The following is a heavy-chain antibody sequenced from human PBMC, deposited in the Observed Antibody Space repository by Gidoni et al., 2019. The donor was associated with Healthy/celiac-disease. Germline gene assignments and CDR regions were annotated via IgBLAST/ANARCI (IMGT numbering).Heavy chain of an antibody. D-gene: IGHD4-17*01. V-gene: IGHV4-61*02. CDR1: GGSISSGSYY. CDR2: IYTSGST. Sequence: QVQLQESGPGLVKTSPTLSLTCTVAGGSISSGSYYWRWIRQPAGKGLEWLGRIYTSGSTNYNPSLKSRVTISVDTSKNQFSLKLSSVTAADTAVYYCARALRQINWYFDLWGRGTLVTVSS. CDR3: ARALRQINWYFDL. J-gene: IGHJ2*01.